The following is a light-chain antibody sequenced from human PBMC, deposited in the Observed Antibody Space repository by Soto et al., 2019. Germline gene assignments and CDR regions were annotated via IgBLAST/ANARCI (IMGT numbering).Light chain of an antibody. V-gene: IGKV1-5*03. CDR1: QSISSW. Sequence: DIQMTQSPSTLSASVGDRVTITCRASQSISSWLAWYQQKPGQAPKLLIYKASTLQSGVPSRFSGSGSGTEFTLAISSLQPDDSANYYCQQYNDNWTFGQGNKVEIK. CDR3: QQYNDNWT. CDR2: KAS. J-gene: IGKJ1*01.